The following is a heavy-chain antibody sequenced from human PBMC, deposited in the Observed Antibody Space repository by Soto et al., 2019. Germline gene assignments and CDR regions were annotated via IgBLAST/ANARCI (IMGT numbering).Heavy chain of an antibody. CDR2: IKSKTDGGTT. D-gene: IGHD3-22*01. V-gene: IGHV3-15*07. CDR1: GFTFSNAW. Sequence: PGGSLRLSCAASGFTFSNAWMNWVRQAPGKGLEWAGRIKSKTDGGTTDYAAPVKGRFTISRDDSKNTLYLQMNSLKTEDTAVYYCTTDPVTMIVVVPSSGWGQGTLVTVSS. CDR3: TTDPVTMIVVVPSSG. J-gene: IGHJ4*02.